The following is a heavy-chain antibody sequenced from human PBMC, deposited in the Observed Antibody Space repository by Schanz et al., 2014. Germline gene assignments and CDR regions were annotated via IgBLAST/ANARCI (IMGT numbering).Heavy chain of an antibody. Sequence: VQVVESGGGSVQPGGSLRVSCAASGFTFSNYWMSWVRQAPGKGLEWVANIKQDGSEKFYVDSVKGRFTISRDNAKNALYLQMNSLKTEDTAVYFCATTSYNFDYWGRGSLVTVSS. J-gene: IGHJ4*02. V-gene: IGHV3-7*03. CDR2: IKQDGSEK. D-gene: IGHD1-26*01. CDR1: GFTFSNYW. CDR3: ATTSYNFDY.